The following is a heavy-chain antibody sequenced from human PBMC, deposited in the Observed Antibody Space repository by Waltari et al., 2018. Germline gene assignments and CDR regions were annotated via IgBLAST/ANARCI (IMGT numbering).Heavy chain of an antibody. D-gene: IGHD3-3*01. J-gene: IGHJ4*02. Sequence: QVQLQESGPGLVKPSQTLSLTCTVSGGSISSGGYSWSWIRQHPGKGLEWIGYIYYSGSTYYNPSLKSRVTISVDTSKNQFSLKLSSVTAADTAVYYCARVTGDYDFWSGSYTIDYWGQGTLVTVSS. CDR3: ARVTGDYDFWSGSYTIDY. V-gene: IGHV4-31*03. CDR2: IYYSGST. CDR1: GGSISSGGYS.